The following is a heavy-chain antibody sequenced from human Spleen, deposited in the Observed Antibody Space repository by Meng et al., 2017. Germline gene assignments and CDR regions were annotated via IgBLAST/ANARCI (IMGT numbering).Heavy chain of an antibody. CDR3: SGHVDY. CDR2: IKSKTDGGTT. J-gene: IGHJ4*01. V-gene: IGHV3-15*01. Sequence: GESLKISCAVSGLTFRKYAMSWIRQAPGKGLEWVGRIKSKTDGGTTDYAAPVQGRFTISRDDSKNTLYLQMNSLKTEDAAVYYCSGHVDYWGHGTLVTVSS. CDR1: GLTFRKYA.